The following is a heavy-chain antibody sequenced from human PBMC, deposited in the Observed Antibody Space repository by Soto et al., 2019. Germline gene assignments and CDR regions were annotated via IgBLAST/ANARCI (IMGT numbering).Heavy chain of an antibody. V-gene: IGHV4-59*01. D-gene: IGHD3-16*01. CDR1: GGSISGYF. CDR3: ARSGLTFWGVL. CDR2: IFYTGGT. J-gene: IGHJ4*02. Sequence: SETLSLTCTVSGGSISGYFLSWIRQPPGKGLEYIGWIFYTGGTNYNASLASRVAISLDTSKNQISLNLHSVTAADTAVYYCARSGLTFWGVLWGQGTLVTVSS.